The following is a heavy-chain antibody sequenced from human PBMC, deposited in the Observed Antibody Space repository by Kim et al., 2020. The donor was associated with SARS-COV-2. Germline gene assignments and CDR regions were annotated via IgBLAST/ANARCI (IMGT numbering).Heavy chain of an antibody. J-gene: IGHJ4*02. V-gene: IGHV4-61*01. CDR1: GGSVSSGSYY. CDR3: ARLTPSASGIIDY. D-gene: IGHD3-10*01. Sequence: SETLSLTCTVSGGSVSSGSYYWSWIRQPPGKGLEWIGYIYYSGSTNYNPSLKSRVTISVDTSKNQFSLKLSSVTAADTAVYYCARLTPSASGIIDYWGQGTLVTVSS. CDR2: IYYSGST.